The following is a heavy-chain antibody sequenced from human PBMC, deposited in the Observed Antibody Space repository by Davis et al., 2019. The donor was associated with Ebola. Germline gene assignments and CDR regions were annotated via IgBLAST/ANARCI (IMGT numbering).Heavy chain of an antibody. V-gene: IGHV4-59*08. D-gene: IGHD3-3*01. CDR2: VYNSGST. Sequence: SETLSLTCAVYGGSFSGYFWSWIRQPPGKGLEWIGYVYNSGSTNYNPSLKSRVTISVDRSKNQFSLKLSSVTAADTAVYYCARQGWSGYSLRHWLDPWGRGTLVTVSS. J-gene: IGHJ5*02. CDR3: ARQGWSGYSLRHWLDP. CDR1: GGSFSGYF.